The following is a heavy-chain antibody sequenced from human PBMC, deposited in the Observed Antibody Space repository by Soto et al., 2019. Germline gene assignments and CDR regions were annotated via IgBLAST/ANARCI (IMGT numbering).Heavy chain of an antibody. CDR1: GYTFTSYY. Sequence: ASVKVSCKASGYTFTSYYMHWVRQAPGQGLEWMGIINPSGGSTSYAQKFQGRVTMTRDTSTSTVYMELSSLRSEDTAVYYCAREGYSSSWTQLNWLDPWGQGTLVTVSS. V-gene: IGHV1-46*01. D-gene: IGHD6-13*01. CDR3: AREGYSSSWTQLNWLDP. J-gene: IGHJ5*02. CDR2: INPSGGST.